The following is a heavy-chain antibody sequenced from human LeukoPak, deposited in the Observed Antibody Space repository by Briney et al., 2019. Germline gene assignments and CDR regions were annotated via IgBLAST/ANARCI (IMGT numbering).Heavy chain of an antibody. V-gene: IGHV4-59*01. Sequence: SETLSLTCTVSGGSICSYYWSWIRQPPGKGLEWIGYIYYSGSTNYNPSLKSRVTISVDTSKNQFSLKLSSVTAADTAVYYCARSWATDEDIWGQGTLVTVSS. CDR3: ARSWATDEDI. J-gene: IGHJ4*02. D-gene: IGHD2-15*01. CDR1: GGSICSYY. CDR2: IYYSGST.